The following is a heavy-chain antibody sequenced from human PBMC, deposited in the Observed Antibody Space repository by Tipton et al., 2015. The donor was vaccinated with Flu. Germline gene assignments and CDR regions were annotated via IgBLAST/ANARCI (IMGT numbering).Heavy chain of an antibody. CDR3: ARDPSLGMPDYFDY. CDR1: GDSIGSDYF. Sequence: TLSLTCSVSGDSIGSDYFWGWIRQPPGKGLEWIGCISHSGRTYYNPSLKSRVTISVDTSKKQFSLQLRSVTAADTAVYYCARDPSLGMPDYFDYWGQGTLVTASS. V-gene: IGHV4-38-2*02. CDR2: ISHSGRT. D-gene: IGHD2-2*01. J-gene: IGHJ4*02.